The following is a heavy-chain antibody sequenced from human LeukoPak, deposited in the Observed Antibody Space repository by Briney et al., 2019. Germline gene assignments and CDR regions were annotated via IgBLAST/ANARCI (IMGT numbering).Heavy chain of an antibody. V-gene: IGHV3-7*04. D-gene: IGHD1-14*01. J-gene: IGHJ5*02. CDR2: IKHDGSEK. CDR1: GFTFSSYW. CDR3: VRDTTSNWFDP. Sequence: TGGSLRLSCAASGFTFSSYWMTWVRHAPGKGLEWVANIKHDGSEKYYVDSVKGRFTISRDNAKNSLLPQMNSLRVEDTAVYHCVRDTTSNWFDPWGQGTLVTVSS.